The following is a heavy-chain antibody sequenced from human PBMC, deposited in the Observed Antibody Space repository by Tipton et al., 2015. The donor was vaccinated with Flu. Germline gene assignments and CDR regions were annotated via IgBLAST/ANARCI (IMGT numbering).Heavy chain of an antibody. CDR1: GGSISSFY. D-gene: IGHD3-10*01. CDR2: IYTSGTT. Sequence: TLSLTCTVSGGSISSFYWSWIRQPAVKGLEWIGRIYTSGTTNYNPSLKSRVTMSVDTSKNQFSLRLNSVTAADTAVYYCARGSGSGTYVIFDFWGQGTLVTVSS. J-gene: IGHJ4*02. CDR3: ARGSGSGTYVIFDF. V-gene: IGHV4-4*07.